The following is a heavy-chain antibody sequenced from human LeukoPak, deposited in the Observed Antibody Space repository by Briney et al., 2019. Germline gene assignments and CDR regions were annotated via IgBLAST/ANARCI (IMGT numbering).Heavy chain of an antibody. CDR3: TKVLYYDPLTWYFDV. J-gene: IGHJ2*01. D-gene: IGHD1-26*01. V-gene: IGHV3-9*01. CDR1: GFTIHDYP. Sequence: PGGSMRLSCVAYGFTIHDYPMHWVRQAQGKGLEWVSAVSWDSGTKDYAASVTGRFTASRDNAQNSLYLQLSSLRVEDTAVYYCTKVLYYDPLTWYFDVRGRGTLVSVSS. CDR2: VSWDSGTK.